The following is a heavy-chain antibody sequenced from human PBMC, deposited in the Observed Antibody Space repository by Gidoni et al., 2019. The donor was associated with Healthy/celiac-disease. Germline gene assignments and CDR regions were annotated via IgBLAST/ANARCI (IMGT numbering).Heavy chain of an antibody. D-gene: IGHD2-21*02. J-gene: IGHJ4*02. Sequence: QVQLQQWGAGRFKPSETLSLTCAVYGGSLSGYYWSWIRQPPGKGLEWIGEINHSGSTNYNPSLKSRFTISVDTSKNQFSLKLSSVTAADTAVYYCARVPHIVVVTAPDYWGQGTLVTVSS. CDR3: ARVPHIVVVTAPDY. CDR1: GGSLSGYY. V-gene: IGHV4-34*01. CDR2: INHSGST.